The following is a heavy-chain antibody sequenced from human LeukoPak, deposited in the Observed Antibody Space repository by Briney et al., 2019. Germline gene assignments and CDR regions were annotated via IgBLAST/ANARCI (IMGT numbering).Heavy chain of an antibody. CDR1: GYSFTSYW. J-gene: IGHJ3*02. CDR3: ARRAVTKLVPLDAFGI. CDR2: IYPGDSDT. V-gene: IGHV5-51*01. Sequence: GESLKISCKGSGYSFTSYWIGWVRQMPGKGLEWMGIIYPGDSDTRYSPSFQGQVTISADKSISTAYLQWSSLKASDTAMYYCARRAVTKLVPLDAFGIWGQGIMVAVSS. D-gene: IGHD4-17*01.